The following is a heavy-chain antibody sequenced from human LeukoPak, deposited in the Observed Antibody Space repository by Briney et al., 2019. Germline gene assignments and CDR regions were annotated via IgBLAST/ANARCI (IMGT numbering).Heavy chain of an antibody. CDR2: INPNSGGT. J-gene: IGHJ4*02. CDR3: ARDLDQLLSAIDY. Sequence: ASVKVSCKASGYTFIGYYMHWVRQAPGQGLEWMGWINPNSGGTNYAQKFQGRVTMTRDTSISTAYMELSRLRSDDTAVYYCARDLDQLLSAIDYWGQGTLVTVSS. D-gene: IGHD2-2*01. V-gene: IGHV1-2*02. CDR1: GYTFIGYY.